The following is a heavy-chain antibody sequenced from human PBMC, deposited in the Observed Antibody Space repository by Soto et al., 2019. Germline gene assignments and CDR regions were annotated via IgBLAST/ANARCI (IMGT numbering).Heavy chain of an antibody. J-gene: IGHJ4*02. V-gene: IGHV1-3*01. D-gene: IGHD2-21*02. CDR3: ARGFRDPSFSGFDY. CDR1: GYTFTNYP. CDR2: ISAVDGQI. Sequence: QVQLVQSGTEVRKPGASVKLSCRASGYTFTNYPLHWVRQAPGQRPQWLGWISAVDGQIKYSQKFQGRVTLTTDTSASTTNMELSSLRSDDTAMYYCARGFRDPSFSGFDYWGQGALVTVSS.